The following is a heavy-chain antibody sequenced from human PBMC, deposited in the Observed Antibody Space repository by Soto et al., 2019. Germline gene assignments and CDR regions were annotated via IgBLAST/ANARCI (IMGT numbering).Heavy chain of an antibody. D-gene: IGHD6-19*01. CDR3: AKGSYSSGWQMEI. Sequence: QVQLVESGGGVVQPGRSLRLSCAASGFTFSSYGMHWVRQAAGKGLEWVAVISYDGSNKYYADSVKGRFTISRDNSKNTLYLQMNSLRAEDTAVYYCAKGSYSSGWQMEIWGQGTMVTVSS. J-gene: IGHJ3*02. V-gene: IGHV3-30*18. CDR1: GFTFSSYG. CDR2: ISYDGSNK.